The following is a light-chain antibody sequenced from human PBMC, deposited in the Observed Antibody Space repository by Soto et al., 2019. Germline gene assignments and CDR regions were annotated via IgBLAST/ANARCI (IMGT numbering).Light chain of an antibody. CDR2: GAS. J-gene: IGKJ1*01. CDR1: QSISSS. CDR3: QQYNSYWT. V-gene: IGKV3-15*01. Sequence: EIVLTQSPGTLSLSPGERATLSCRASQSISSSLAWYQQKPGQAPSLLFYGASTRASGVPSRFSGSGSGTGFTLTISSLQPDDFATYYCQQYNSYWTFGQGTKVDIK.